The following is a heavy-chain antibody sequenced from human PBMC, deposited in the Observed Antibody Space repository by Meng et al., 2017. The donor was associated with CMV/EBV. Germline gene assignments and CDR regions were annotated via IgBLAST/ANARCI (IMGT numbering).Heavy chain of an antibody. J-gene: IGHJ4*02. V-gene: IGHV3-7*01. CDR3: ARVRRDIHFDY. Sequence: GESLKISCAASGFTFSSYWMSWVRQAPGKELEWVANIKQDGSEKYYVDSVKGRFTISRDNAKNSLYLQMNSLRAEDTAVYYCARVRRDIHFDYWGQGTLVTVSS. D-gene: IGHD2-15*01. CDR1: GFTFSSYW. CDR2: IKQDGSEK.